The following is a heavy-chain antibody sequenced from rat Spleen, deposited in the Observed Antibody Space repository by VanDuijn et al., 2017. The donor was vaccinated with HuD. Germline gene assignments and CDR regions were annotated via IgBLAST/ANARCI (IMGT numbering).Heavy chain of an antibody. V-gene: IGHV2S12*01. CDR2: ISSGGST. J-gene: IGHJ2*01. Sequence: QVQLKESGPGLVQPSQTLSLTCTVSGFSLTSYHVSWVRQPPGKGLEWIAAISSGGSTAYNSLLKTRLSISRDTSKSQVFLEMNRLQTEDTAMYFCARLDYWGQGVMVTVSS. CDR3: ARLDY. CDR1: GFSLTSYH.